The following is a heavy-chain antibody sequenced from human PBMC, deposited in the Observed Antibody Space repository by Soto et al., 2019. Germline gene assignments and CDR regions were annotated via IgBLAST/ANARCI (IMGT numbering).Heavy chain of an antibody. CDR1: GGSISHYY. Sequence: SETLSLTCTVSGGSISHYYWSWIRQSPGKGLEWIGYAYYSGSTDYNPSLKSRVTMSVDTSKNQVSLKLNSVTTADTAVYYCARDRSTYGGGGTGEVKENWFDPWGQGTLVTVSS. CDR2: AYYSGST. CDR3: ARDRSTYGGGGTGEVKENWFDP. V-gene: IGHV4-59*01. J-gene: IGHJ5*02. D-gene: IGHD2-8*01.